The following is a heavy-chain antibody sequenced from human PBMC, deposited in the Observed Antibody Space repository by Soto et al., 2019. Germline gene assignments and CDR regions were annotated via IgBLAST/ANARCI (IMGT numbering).Heavy chain of an antibody. CDR3: ARESYNHEGFDI. V-gene: IGHV1-2*06. CDR2: INPNSGVT. J-gene: IGHJ3*02. D-gene: IGHD3-10*01. CDR1: GYTFTGYF. Sequence: ASVKVSCKASGYTFTGYFIHWVRQAPGQGLEWMGPINPNSGVTNYAESFQGRVTMTRDMSARTAYMDLTSLRSDDTAVYYCARESYNHEGFDIWGQGKMVTVSS.